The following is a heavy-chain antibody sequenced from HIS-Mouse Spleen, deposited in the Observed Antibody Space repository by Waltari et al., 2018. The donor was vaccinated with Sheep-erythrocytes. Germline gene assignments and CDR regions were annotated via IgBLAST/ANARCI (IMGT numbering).Heavy chain of an antibody. CDR1: GFTFSSYS. J-gene: IGHJ3*02. D-gene: IGHD6-6*01. CDR2: ISSSSSYI. V-gene: IGHV3-21*01. Sequence: EVQLVESGGGLVKPGGSLRLSCAASGFTFSSYSRNWVRQAPGKWLEWVSSISSSSSYINYANSVKGRFTISRDNAKNSLYLQMNSLRAEDTAVYYCARDSTSDAFDIWGQGTMVTVSS. CDR3: ARDSTSDAFDI.